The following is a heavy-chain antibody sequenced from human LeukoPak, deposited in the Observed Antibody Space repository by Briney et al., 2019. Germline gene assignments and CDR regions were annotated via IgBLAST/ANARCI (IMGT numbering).Heavy chain of an antibody. CDR1: GYTFTGYY. Sequence: ASVKVSCKASGYTFTGYYMHWVRQAPGQGLEWMGWINPNSGGTNYAQKFQGRVTMTRDTSIGTVYMDLFRLTSDDTAVYYCAKERDTWTDSAWGQGTMVTVSS. D-gene: IGHD1-1*01. V-gene: IGHV1-2*02. CDR3: AKERDTWTDSA. CDR2: INPNSGGT. J-gene: IGHJ4*02.